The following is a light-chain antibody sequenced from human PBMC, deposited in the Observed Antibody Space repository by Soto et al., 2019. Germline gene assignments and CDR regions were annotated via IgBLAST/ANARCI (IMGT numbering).Light chain of an antibody. J-gene: IGLJ2*01. CDR1: SSDVGSYNL. CDR3: CSYAGSSTFDVV. V-gene: IGLV2-23*03. CDR2: EGS. Sequence: QSALTQPASVSGSPGQSITISCTGTSSDVGSYNLVSWYQQHPGKAPKLMIYEGSKWPSGVSNRFSGSKSGNTASLTISGLQDEDEADYYCCSYAGSSTFDVVFGGGTKLTVL.